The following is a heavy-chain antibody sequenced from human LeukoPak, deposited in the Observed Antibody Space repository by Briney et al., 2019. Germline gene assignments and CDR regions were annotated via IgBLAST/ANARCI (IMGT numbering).Heavy chain of an antibody. V-gene: IGHV3-20*04. J-gene: IGHJ4*02. CDR2: INWNGGST. D-gene: IGHD6-19*01. CDR3: ARVEIAVAD. CDR1: GFTFGNYG. Sequence: GGSLRLSCAASGFTFGNYGMSWVRQAPGKGLEWVSGINWNGGSTGYADSVEGRFTISRDNAKNSLYLQMNSLRAEDTAVYYCARVEIAVADWGQGTLVTVSS.